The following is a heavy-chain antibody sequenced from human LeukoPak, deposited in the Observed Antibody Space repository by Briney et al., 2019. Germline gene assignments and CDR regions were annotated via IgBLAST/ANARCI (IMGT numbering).Heavy chain of an antibody. CDR1: GFTFSSYW. J-gene: IGHJ4*02. CDR3: AKTFNWNFFDS. Sequence: GGSLILSCAASGFTFSSYWMSWVRPAPGKGLEWVANIKQDGSEKYYVDSVKGRFTISRDNAKNSLYLQMNSLRAEDTAVYYCAKTFNWNFFDSWGQGTLVAVSS. D-gene: IGHD1-1*01. V-gene: IGHV3-7*03. CDR2: IKQDGSEK.